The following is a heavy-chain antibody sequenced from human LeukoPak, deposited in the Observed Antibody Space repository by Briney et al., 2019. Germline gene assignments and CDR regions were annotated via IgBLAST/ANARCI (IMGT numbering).Heavy chain of an antibody. D-gene: IGHD3-22*01. CDR2: IYYSGST. CDR1: GGSISSYY. Sequence: SETLSLTCTVSGGSISSYYWSWIRQPPGKGLEWIGYIYYSGSTNYNPSLKSRVTISVDTSKNQFSLKLSSVTAADTAVYYCARGGGLGTMIVPYWGQGTLVTVSS. CDR3: ARGGGLGTMIVPY. V-gene: IGHV4-59*01. J-gene: IGHJ4*02.